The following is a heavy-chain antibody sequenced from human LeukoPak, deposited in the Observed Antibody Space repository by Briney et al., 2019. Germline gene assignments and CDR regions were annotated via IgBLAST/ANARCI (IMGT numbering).Heavy chain of an antibody. J-gene: IGHJ4*02. V-gene: IGHV1-2*02. D-gene: IGHD3-3*01. CDR3: ARDDFWSAYPFDY. CDR1: GYTFTGYY. CDR2: INPNSGGT. Sequence: ASVKVSCKASGYTFTGYYMHWVRQAPGQGLEWMGWINPNSGGTNYAQKFQGRVTMTRDTSISTAYMELSRLRSDDTAVYYCARDDFWSAYPFDYWGQGTLVTVSS.